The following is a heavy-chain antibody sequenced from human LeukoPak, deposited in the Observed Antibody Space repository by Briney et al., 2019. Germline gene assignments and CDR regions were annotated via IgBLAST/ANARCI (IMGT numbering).Heavy chain of an antibody. J-gene: IGHJ4*02. D-gene: IGHD3-10*01. CDR2: IYSSGST. CDR1: GGSISSGSYY. Sequence: SETLSLTCTVSGGSISSGSYYWSWIRQPAGKGLEWIGRIYSSGSTNYNPSLKSRVTISVDTSENQFSLELSSVTAADTAVYYCARSGGSGSGKDYWGQGTLVTVSS. V-gene: IGHV4-61*02. CDR3: ARSGGSGSGKDY.